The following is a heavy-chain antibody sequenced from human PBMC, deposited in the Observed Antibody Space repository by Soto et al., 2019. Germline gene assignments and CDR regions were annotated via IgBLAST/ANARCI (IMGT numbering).Heavy chain of an antibody. D-gene: IGHD3-3*01. CDR3: AREGAYPRDFWSGYYNGTGYYYYYMDV. Sequence: SETLSLTCTVSGGSISSYYWSWIRQPPGKGLEWIGYIYYSGSTNYNPSLKSRVTISVDTSKNQFSLKLSSVTAADTAVYYCAREGAYPRDFWSGYYNGTGYYYYYMDVSGKATTVTVSS. CDR1: GGSISSYY. V-gene: IGHV4-59*01. CDR2: IYYSGST. J-gene: IGHJ6*03.